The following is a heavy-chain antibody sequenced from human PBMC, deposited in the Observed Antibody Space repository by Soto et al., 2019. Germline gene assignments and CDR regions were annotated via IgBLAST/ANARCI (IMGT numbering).Heavy chain of an antibody. CDR2: ISFDGRNT. CDR3: VKQSGSGSYFHVGSGGHVDS. V-gene: IGHV3-30*18. J-gene: IGHJ4*02. D-gene: IGHD3-10*01. Sequence: QVQLVESGGGVVQPGRSLRLSCVASGFTFNNYGMHWVRQAPGKGLEWVVVISFDGRNTYYLDSVKGRFTISRDNSKNALYLEMTSLRADDTAIYYCVKQSGSGSYFHVGSGGHVDSWGQGTLVTVSS. CDR1: GFTFNNYG.